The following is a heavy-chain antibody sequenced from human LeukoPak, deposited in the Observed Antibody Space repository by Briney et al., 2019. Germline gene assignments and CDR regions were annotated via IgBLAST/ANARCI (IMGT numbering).Heavy chain of an antibody. J-gene: IGHJ6*02. CDR1: GFTFSSYS. CDR3: ARGGSVMDV. V-gene: IGHV4-31*02. Sequence: LRLSCAASGFTFSSYSMNWVRQHPGKGLEWIGYIYYSGSTYYNPSLKSRVTISVDTSKNQFSLKLSSVTAADTAVYYCARGGSVMDVWGQGTTVTVSS. CDR2: IYYSGST.